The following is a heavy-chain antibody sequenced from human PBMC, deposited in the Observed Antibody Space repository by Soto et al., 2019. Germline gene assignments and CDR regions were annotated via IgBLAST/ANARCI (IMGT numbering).Heavy chain of an antibody. D-gene: IGHD6-19*01. V-gene: IGHV1-2*02. J-gene: IGHJ6*02. Sequence: QVQLVQSGAEMKKPGASVKVSCTASGYTFTGYYIHWVRQAPGQGLEWMGWISPNSGGTKFAQKFQGRVTMTRDTSISTVYMEYSRLRSDDTAIYYCARDQTGYSSGWSSVAMDVGGQGTTVTVS. CDR1: GYTFTGYY. CDR3: ARDQTGYSSGWSSVAMDV. CDR2: ISPNSGGT.